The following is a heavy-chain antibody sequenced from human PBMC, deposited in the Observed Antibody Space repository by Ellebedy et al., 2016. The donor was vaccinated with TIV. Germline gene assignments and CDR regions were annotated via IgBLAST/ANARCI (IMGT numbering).Heavy chain of an antibody. Sequence: GESLKISCAASGFTFTSYPMNWVRQAPGKGLQWVSTIIGSGGSTDYSDSVKGRFSVTRDNFRNAMYLQMSSLRVDDTAVYYCARQSTYPHDFFDSWGQGTLVTVSS. CDR3: ARQSTYPHDFFDS. CDR2: IIGSGGST. J-gene: IGHJ4*02. CDR1: GFTFTSYP. D-gene: IGHD3-16*01. V-gene: IGHV3-23*01.